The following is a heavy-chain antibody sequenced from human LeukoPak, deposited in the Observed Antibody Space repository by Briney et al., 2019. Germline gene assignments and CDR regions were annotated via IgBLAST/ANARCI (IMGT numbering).Heavy chain of an antibody. Sequence: SDCLSLTCTVSGGSISSYYWSWIRQPPGKGLEWIGYIYYSGSTNYNPSLKSRVTISVDTSKNQFSLKLSSVTAADTAVYYCARGVWFGELRTYYFDYWGQGTLVTASS. V-gene: IGHV4-59*07. CDR3: ARGVWFGELRTYYFDY. CDR2: IYYSGST. D-gene: IGHD3-10*01. J-gene: IGHJ4*02. CDR1: GGSISSYY.